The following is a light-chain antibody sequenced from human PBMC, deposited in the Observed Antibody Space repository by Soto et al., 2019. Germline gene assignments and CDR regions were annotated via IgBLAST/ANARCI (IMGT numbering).Light chain of an antibody. CDR3: QQFNNYPLT. CDR2: DAS. CDR1: QGISSA. J-gene: IGKJ4*01. Sequence: AIQLTQSPSSLSASVGDRVTITCRASQGISSALGWFQQKPGKAPNLLIYDASSLKSGVPSRFSGSGSGTDFTLTISSLQPADFATYYCQQFNNYPLTFGGGTKVDIK. V-gene: IGKV1D-13*01.